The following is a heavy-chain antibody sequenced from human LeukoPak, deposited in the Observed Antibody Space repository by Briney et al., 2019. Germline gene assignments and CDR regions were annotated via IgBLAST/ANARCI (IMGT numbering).Heavy chain of an antibody. CDR3: ARDFKVDIVATMNLYYYYYGMDV. J-gene: IGHJ6*02. CDR1: GFTFSSYA. D-gene: IGHD5-12*01. Sequence: GGSLRLSCAASGFTFSSYAMHWVRQAPGKGLEWVAVISYDGSNKYYADSVKGRFTISRDNSKNTLYLQMNSLRAEDTAVYYCARDFKVDIVATMNLYYYYYGMDVWGQGTTVTVSS. CDR2: ISYDGSNK. V-gene: IGHV3-30-3*01.